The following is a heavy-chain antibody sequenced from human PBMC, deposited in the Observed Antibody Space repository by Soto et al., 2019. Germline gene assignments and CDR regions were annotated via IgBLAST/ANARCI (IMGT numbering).Heavy chain of an antibody. J-gene: IGHJ4*02. V-gene: IGHV4-31*03. D-gene: IGHD3-22*01. Sequence: QVQLQESGPGLVKPSQTLSLTCTVSGGSISSGGYYWSWIRQHPGKGLEWIGYIYYSGSTYYNPSLKSRVTISVDTSKNLFSLKLSSVTAADTAGYYCARGTTMIVGIDYWGQGTLVTVSS. CDR3: ARGTTMIVGIDY. CDR1: GGSISSGGYY. CDR2: IYYSGST.